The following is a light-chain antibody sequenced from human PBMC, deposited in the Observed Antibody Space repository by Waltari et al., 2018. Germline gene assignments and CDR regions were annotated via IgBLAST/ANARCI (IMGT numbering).Light chain of an antibody. CDR2: KAS. J-gene: IGKJ1*01. Sequence: DIQMTQSPSTLSASVGDRVTIAYRASQNIGSWLAWYQQRPGKAPKLLIYKASSLDSGVPSRFSGSGSGTEFTLTISSLQPDDFATYYCQEYNSSPSWTFGQGTKVEIK. V-gene: IGKV1-5*03. CDR1: QNIGSW. CDR3: QEYNSSPSWT.